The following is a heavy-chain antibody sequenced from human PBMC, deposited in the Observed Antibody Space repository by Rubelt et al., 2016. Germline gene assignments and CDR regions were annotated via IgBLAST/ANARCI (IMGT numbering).Heavy chain of an antibody. J-gene: IGHJ4*02. CDR3: ARSGQTSWYGAHYFAS. CDR2: VYYSGRP. CDR1: GGSIYDNY. Sequence: QVQLQESGPGLVKPSETLSLTCTVSGGSIYDNYWTWIRQPPGTGLEWIGFVYYSGRPNYNPSLQSRVTISLDTSKNQFSLRLSSVTAANTAVYYCARSGQTSWYGAHYFASWGQGTLVTVSS. D-gene: IGHD6-13*01. V-gene: IGHV4-59*01.